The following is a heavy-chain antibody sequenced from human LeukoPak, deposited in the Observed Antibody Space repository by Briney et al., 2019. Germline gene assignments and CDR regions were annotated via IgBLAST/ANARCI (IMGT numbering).Heavy chain of an antibody. CDR2: INSDGSAT. V-gene: IGHV3-74*01. Sequence: GGSLRLSCAASGFSFTNYWMHWVRQAPGKGLVWVSHINSDGSATRYADSVKGRFTISRDNAMNTLYLQMNSLRGEDTAVYYCARDVIYDSSGYYIAEYFQHWGQGTLVTVSS. CDR3: ARDVIYDSSGYYIAEYFQH. CDR1: GFSFTNYW. J-gene: IGHJ1*01. D-gene: IGHD3-22*01.